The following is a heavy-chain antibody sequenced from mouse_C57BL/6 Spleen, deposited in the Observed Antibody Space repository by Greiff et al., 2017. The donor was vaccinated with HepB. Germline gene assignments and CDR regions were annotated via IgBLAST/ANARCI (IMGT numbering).Heavy chain of an antibody. CDR2: IDPSDSYT. V-gene: IGHV1-59*01. D-gene: IGHD1-3*01. Sequence: QVQLQQPGAELVRPGTSVKLSCKASGYTFTSYWMHWVKQRPGQGLEWIGVIDPSDSYTNYNQKFKGKATLTVDTSSSTAYMQLSSLTSEDSAVYYCARSGNRAMDYWGQGTSVTVSS. CDR1: GYTFTSYW. J-gene: IGHJ4*01. CDR3: ARSGNRAMDY.